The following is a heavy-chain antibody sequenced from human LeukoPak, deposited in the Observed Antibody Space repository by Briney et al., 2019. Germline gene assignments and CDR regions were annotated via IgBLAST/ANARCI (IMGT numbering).Heavy chain of an antibody. CDR3: ARSLWFGELSFGV. CDR1: GGSISSGGYS. D-gene: IGHD3-10*01. Sequence: SETLSLTCAVSGGSISSGGYSWSWIRQPPGKGLEWIGYIYHSGSTYYNPSLKSRVTISVDRSKNQFSLKLSSVTAADTAVYYCARSLWFGELSFGVWGQGTPVTVSS. J-gene: IGHJ4*02. V-gene: IGHV4-30-2*01. CDR2: IYHSGST.